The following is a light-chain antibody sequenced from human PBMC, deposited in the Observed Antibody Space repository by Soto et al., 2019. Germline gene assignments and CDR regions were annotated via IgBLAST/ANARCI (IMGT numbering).Light chain of an antibody. Sequence: QSVLTQPASVSGSPGQSITISCTGTSSDVGGYNYVSWYQQHPGEAPKLMIYDVSNRPSGVSNRFSGSKSGNTASLTISGLQAEDEADYYCSSYTSSTHVFGTGTKLTVL. J-gene: IGLJ1*01. CDR1: SSDVGGYNY. CDR3: SSYTSSTHV. CDR2: DVS. V-gene: IGLV2-14*01.